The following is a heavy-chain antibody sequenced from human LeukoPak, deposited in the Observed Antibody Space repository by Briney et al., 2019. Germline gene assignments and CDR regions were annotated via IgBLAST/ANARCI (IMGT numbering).Heavy chain of an antibody. CDR1: GFTFSSYS. CDR3: AKGYSSGWNYFDD. J-gene: IGHJ4*02. Sequence: GGSLRLSCAASGFTFSSYSMNWVRQAPGKGLEWVSSISSSSSYIYYADSVKGRFSISRDYSKNTLYLQMDSLRAEDTAVYYCAKGYSSGWNYFDDWGQGTLVTVSS. V-gene: IGHV3-21*04. CDR2: ISSSSSYI. D-gene: IGHD6-19*01.